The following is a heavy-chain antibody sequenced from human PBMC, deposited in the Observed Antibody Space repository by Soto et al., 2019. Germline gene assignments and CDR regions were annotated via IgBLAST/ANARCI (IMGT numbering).Heavy chain of an antibody. CDR2: IYYSGST. Sequence: SETLSLTCTVSGGSISSYYWSWIRQPPGKGLEWIGYIYYSGSTNYNPSLKSRVTISVDTSKNQFSLKLSSVTAADTAVYYCARLGEGATTAFDYWGQGTLVTVSS. D-gene: IGHD5-12*01. V-gene: IGHV4-59*08. CDR3: ARLGEGATTAFDY. J-gene: IGHJ4*02. CDR1: GGSISSYY.